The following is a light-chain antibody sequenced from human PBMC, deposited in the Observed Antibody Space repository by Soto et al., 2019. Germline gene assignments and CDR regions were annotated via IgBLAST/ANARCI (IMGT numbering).Light chain of an antibody. J-gene: IGLJ1*01. CDR3: CPHAGSYTYV. Sequence: QSVLTQPRSVSGSPGQSLTISCTGTSSDVGGYNYVSWYQQYPGKVPKLMIYDVTKRPSGVPDRFSGSKSGNTASLTISGLQAEDEADYYCCPHAGSYTYVFGTGTKVTVL. CDR2: DVT. V-gene: IGLV2-11*01. CDR1: SSDVGGYNY.